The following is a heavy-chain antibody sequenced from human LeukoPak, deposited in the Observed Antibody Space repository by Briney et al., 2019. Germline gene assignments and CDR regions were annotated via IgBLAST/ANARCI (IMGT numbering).Heavy chain of an antibody. CDR2: ISYDGSNK. Sequence: GRSLRLSCAASGSTFSSYAMHWVRQAPGKGLEWVAVISYDGSNKYYADSVKGRFTISRDNSKNTLYLQMNSLRAEDTAVYYCARAQRGGMTTVTIIDYWGQGTLVTVSS. V-gene: IGHV3-30*04. CDR1: GSTFSSYA. CDR3: ARAQRGGMTTVTIIDY. D-gene: IGHD4-17*01. J-gene: IGHJ4*02.